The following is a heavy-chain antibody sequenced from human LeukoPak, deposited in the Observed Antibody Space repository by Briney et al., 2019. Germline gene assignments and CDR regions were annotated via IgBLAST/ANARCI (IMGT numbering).Heavy chain of an antibody. CDR2: ITWNSGYI. D-gene: IGHD3-16*01. V-gene: IGHV3-9*01. CDR1: GFTFDDSA. CDR3: AKGGGSGTSSDYYYYMAV. Sequence: PGGSLTLSCAASGFTFDDSAMHWVRQAAGKGLEWVSSITWNSGYIGYADSVKGRFTISRHNTKNSLYLQMISLRPEDTVLYYCAKGGGSGTSSDYYYYMAVWGKGTTVTISS. J-gene: IGHJ6*03.